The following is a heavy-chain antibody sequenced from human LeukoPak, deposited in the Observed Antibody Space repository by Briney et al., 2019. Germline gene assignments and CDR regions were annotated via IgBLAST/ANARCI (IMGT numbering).Heavy chain of an antibody. V-gene: IGHV3-21*01. J-gene: IGHJ4*02. Sequence: GGSLRLSCAASGFTFSSYSMNWVRQAPGKGLEWVSSISTSSSYIYYADSVKGRFTISRDNARNSLYLQMNSLRAEDTAVYYCARDHEEYCSGGSCSRFDYWGQGTLVTVSS. CDR1: GFTFSSYS. CDR3: ARDHEEYCSGGSCSRFDY. CDR2: ISTSSSYI. D-gene: IGHD2-15*01.